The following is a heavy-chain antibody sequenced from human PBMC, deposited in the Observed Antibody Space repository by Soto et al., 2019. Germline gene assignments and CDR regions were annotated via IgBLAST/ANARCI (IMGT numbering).Heavy chain of an antibody. CDR1: GRSLSSYY. V-gene: IGHV4-59*08. J-gene: IGHJ4*02. D-gene: IGHD2-15*01. Sequence: PSETLSLTCRVSGRSLSSYYWSCIRQPPGKGLEWIGYIYYSGGTNYNPSLKSRVTISVDTSKNQFSLKLSSVTAADPAVYYCGRRYRYCFDYWGQGTLVTVSS. CDR2: IYYSGGT. CDR3: GRRYRYCFDY.